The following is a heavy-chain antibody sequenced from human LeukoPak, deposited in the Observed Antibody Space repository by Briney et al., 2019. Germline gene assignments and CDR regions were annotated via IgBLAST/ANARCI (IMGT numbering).Heavy chain of an antibody. Sequence: SETLSLTCTVSGGSISSYYGSWIRQPPGKGLEWLGYIYYSGTTNYDPSLKSRVTISVDTSKNQFSLKLSSVTAADTAVYYCARQRYSYDYVGYWGQGTLVTVSS. D-gene: IGHD5-18*01. CDR3: ARQRYSYDYVGY. V-gene: IGHV4-59*01. J-gene: IGHJ4*02. CDR1: GGSISSYY. CDR2: IYYSGTT.